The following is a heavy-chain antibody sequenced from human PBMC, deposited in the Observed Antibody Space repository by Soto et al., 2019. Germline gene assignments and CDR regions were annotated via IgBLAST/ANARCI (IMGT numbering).Heavy chain of an antibody. D-gene: IGHD3-3*01. Sequence: PGGSLRLSCAASGFTFSSYAMSWVRQAPGKGLEWVSAISGSGGSTYYADSVKGRFTISRDNSKNTLYLQMNSLRAEDTAVYYCAKGVEWLFDYGMDVWGQGTTVTVSS. CDR1: GFTFSSYA. CDR2: ISGSGGST. CDR3: AKGVEWLFDYGMDV. J-gene: IGHJ6*02. V-gene: IGHV3-23*01.